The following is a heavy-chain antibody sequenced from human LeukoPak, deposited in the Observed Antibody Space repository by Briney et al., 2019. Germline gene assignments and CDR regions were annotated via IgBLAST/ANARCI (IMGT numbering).Heavy chain of an antibody. D-gene: IGHD3-10*01. J-gene: IGHJ4*02. Sequence: EASVKVSCKASGGTFSSYAISWVRQAPGQGLEWMGRIIPILGIANYAQKFQGRVTITADKSTSTAYMELSSLRSEDTAVYYCARDRSYGSGFGDWGQGTLVSVSS. CDR2: IIPILGIA. CDR3: ARDRSYGSGFGD. V-gene: IGHV1-69*04. CDR1: GGTFSSYA.